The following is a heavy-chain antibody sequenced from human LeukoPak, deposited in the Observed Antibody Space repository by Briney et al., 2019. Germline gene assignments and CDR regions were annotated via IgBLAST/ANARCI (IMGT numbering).Heavy chain of an antibody. D-gene: IGHD5-18*01. Sequence: GGSLRLSCAASGFTFSSYGRHWVGQAPGKGRDGGAVISNDGSKKYYADSVKGRFTISRDNSKNTLSLQVSSLRTEDTAVYYCAKDRYSYAFEYSDSWGQGTLVTVSS. V-gene: IGHV3-30*18. J-gene: IGHJ4*02. CDR2: ISNDGSKK. CDR1: GFTFSSYG. CDR3: AKDRYSYAFEYSDS.